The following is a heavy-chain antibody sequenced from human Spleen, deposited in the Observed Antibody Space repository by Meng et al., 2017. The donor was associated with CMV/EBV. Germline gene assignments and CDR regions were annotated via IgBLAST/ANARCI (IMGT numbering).Heavy chain of an antibody. CDR1: GFTYNNSI. CDR2: ISNTATYI. D-gene: IGHD3-10*01. CDR3: VKDSGFFNWFDF. Sequence: GGSLRLSCAASGFTYNNSIMVWVRQAPGKGLEWVSSISNTATYIYYADSVKGRFTVSRDNAKKSLYLQMSSLRPEDTALYYCVKDSGFFNWFDFWGQGALVTVSS. J-gene: IGHJ5*01. V-gene: IGHV3-21*04.